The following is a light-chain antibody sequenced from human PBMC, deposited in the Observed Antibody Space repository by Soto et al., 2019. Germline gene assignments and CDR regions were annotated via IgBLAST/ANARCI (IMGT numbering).Light chain of an antibody. V-gene: IGLV2-14*01. CDR3: SSYTSSSLGV. CDR1: GSDIGGYKY. J-gene: IGLJ2*01. Sequence: QSALTQPASVSGSPGQTITISCTGTGSDIGGYKYVSWYQQHPGKAPKLMIYEVSNRPSGVSNRFSGSKSGNTASLTISGLQAEYEADYYCSSYTSSSLGVFGGGTKVTVL. CDR2: EVS.